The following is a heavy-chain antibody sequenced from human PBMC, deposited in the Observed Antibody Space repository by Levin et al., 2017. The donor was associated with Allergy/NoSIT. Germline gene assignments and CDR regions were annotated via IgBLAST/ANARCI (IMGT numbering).Heavy chain of an antibody. Sequence: VGSLRLSCAASGFTFSNYWMSWVRQAPGKGLEWVANIKQDGTQKYYLGSVKGRFAISRDNAKNSLYLQLNSLRAEDTAVYYCTRVKGAYDTSEHWGQGTLVTVSS. D-gene: IGHD5-12*01. CDR1: GFTFSNYW. CDR3: TRVKGAYDTSEH. J-gene: IGHJ4*02. V-gene: IGHV3-7*01. CDR2: IKQDGTQK.